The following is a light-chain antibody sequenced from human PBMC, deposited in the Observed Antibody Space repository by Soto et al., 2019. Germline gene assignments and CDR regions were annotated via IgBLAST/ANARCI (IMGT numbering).Light chain of an antibody. V-gene: IGLV2-23*02. CDR2: EVT. CDR3: CSYAGSSTFII. J-gene: IGLJ2*01. CDR1: SSDIGSYNL. Sequence: QSVLTQPASVSGSPGQSITISCTGTSSDIGSYNLVSWYQQHPGKAPKLLIYEVTKRPSGVSNRFSGSKSGNRASLTISGLQAEDEADYYCCSYAGSSTFIIFGGGTKLTV.